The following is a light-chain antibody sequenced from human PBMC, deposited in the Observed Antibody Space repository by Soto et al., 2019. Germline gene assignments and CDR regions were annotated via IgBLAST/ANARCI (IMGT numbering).Light chain of an antibody. V-gene: IGKV3-20*01. CDR2: TAF. J-gene: IGKJ2*01. Sequence: EIVLTQSPGTLSLSPGERATLSCRASQTVGNNYLAWYQQKPGQAPRLLIHTAFIRATGIPDRFSGSGSGTDFTLTVSRLEPEDFAVYYCHQHATSPLTFGQGTTLEI. CDR1: QTVGNNY. CDR3: HQHATSPLT.